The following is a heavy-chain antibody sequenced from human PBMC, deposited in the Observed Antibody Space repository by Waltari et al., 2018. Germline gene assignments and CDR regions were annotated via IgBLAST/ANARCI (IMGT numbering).Heavy chain of an antibody. J-gene: IGHJ6*02. CDR1: GYTFTSYA. V-gene: IGHV1-3*01. CDR3: AREEEYYYGSGSYYYGMDV. CDR2: ITAGNGNT. Sequence: QVQLVQSGAEVKKPGASVKVSCKASGYTFTSYAMHWVRQAPGQRLEWMGWITAGNGNTKYSQKFQGRVTITRDTSASTAYMELSSLRSEDTAVYYCAREEEYYYGSGSYYYGMDVWGQGTTVTVSS. D-gene: IGHD3-10*01.